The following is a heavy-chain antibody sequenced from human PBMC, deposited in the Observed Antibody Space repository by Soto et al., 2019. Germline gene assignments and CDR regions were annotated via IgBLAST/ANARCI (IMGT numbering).Heavy chain of an antibody. J-gene: IGHJ6*02. CDR2: IRSKGDGETT. V-gene: IGHV3-15*01. CDR3: TTDQAGGYFYYFGVVV. Sequence: GESLKISCAASGFTFSNAWMSWVRQAPGKGLEWVGRIRSKGDGETTDYAAPVRGRFTISRDDAKNTFFLQMNSLQAEDTAVYYCTTDQAGGYFYYFGVVVWGQGTTVTVSS. D-gene: IGHD2-15*01. CDR1: GFTFSNAW.